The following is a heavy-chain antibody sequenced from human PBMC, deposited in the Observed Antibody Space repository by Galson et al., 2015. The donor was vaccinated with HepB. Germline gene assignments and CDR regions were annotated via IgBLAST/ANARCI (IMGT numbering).Heavy chain of an antibody. D-gene: IGHD3-10*01. CDR3: AREVITMVRGVIYYYYGMDV. CDR1: GFTFSSYE. V-gene: IGHV3-48*03. J-gene: IGHJ6*02. CDR2: ISSSGSTI. Sequence: SLRLSCAASGFTFSSYEMNWVRQAPGKGLEWVSYISSSGSTIYYADSVKGRFTISRENAKNSLYLQMNSLRAEDTAVYYCAREVITMVRGVIYYYYGMDVWGQGTTVTVSS.